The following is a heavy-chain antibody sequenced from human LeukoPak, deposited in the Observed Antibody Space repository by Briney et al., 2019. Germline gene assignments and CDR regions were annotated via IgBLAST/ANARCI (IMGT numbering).Heavy chain of an antibody. CDR1: GFTFSSYA. D-gene: IGHD2-2*01. CDR2: ISRNGGST. V-gene: IGHV3-23*01. CDR3: VGVPAAFDY. J-gene: IGHJ4*02. Sequence: PGGSLRLSCAASGFTFSSYAMSWVRQAPGKGLEWVSTISRNGGSTYYADPVKGRFTISRDNSKNTLYLQMNSLTAEDTAVYYCVGVPAAFDYWGQGTLVTASS.